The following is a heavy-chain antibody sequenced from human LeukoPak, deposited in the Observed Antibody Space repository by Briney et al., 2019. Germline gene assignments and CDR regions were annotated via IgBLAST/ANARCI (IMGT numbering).Heavy chain of an antibody. Sequence: SETLSLTCAVYGGSFSGYYWSWIRQPPGKGLEWIGEINHSGSTYYNPSLKSRVTISVDTSKNQFSLKLSSVTAADTAVYYCARHEVRYFDWLPNWFDPWGQGTLVTVSS. CDR3: ARHEVRYFDWLPNWFDP. CDR1: GGSFSGYY. CDR2: INHSGST. J-gene: IGHJ5*02. V-gene: IGHV4-34*01. D-gene: IGHD3-9*01.